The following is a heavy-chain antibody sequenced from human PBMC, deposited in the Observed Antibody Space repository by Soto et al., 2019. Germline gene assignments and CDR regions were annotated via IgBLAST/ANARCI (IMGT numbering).Heavy chain of an antibody. V-gene: IGHV3-7*05. CDR3: AKLVSDY. J-gene: IGHJ4*02. CDR1: GFTFSNYW. Sequence: GGSLRLSCAASGFTFSNYWMSWVRQAPGKGLEWVANIKEDGSEKYYVDSVKGRFTISRDNAQNSLYLQMNSLRAEDTAVYYCAKLVSDYWGQGTLVTVSS. D-gene: IGHD3-9*01. CDR2: IKEDGSEK.